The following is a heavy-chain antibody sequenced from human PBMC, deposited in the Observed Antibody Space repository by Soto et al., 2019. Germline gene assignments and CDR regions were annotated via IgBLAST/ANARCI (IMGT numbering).Heavy chain of an antibody. Sequence: GWSLRLSCASSVFTFSSYAMSWVRQAPGKGLEWVSAISGSGGSTYYADSVKGRFTISRDNSKNTLYLQMNSLRAEDTAVYYCAKETNYYDSSGPGGYFDYWGQGTLVTVSS. V-gene: IGHV3-23*01. J-gene: IGHJ4*02. CDR3: AKETNYYDSSGPGGYFDY. CDR2: ISGSGGST. CDR1: VFTFSSYA. D-gene: IGHD3-22*01.